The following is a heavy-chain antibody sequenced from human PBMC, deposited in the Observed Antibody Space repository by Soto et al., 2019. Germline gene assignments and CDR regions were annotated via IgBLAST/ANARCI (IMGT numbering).Heavy chain of an antibody. D-gene: IGHD6-19*01. CDR1: GYNFTSYW. J-gene: IGHJ4*01. Sequence: GQFLKISCKGSGYNFTSYWIGWVRQMSGKGLEWMGIIYPDDSDTRYSPSFQGQVTISPDKSINTAYLQWNSLKASDTAMYYCARHYSSGWYYFDYWGQGTLVTVSS. CDR3: ARHYSSGWYYFDY. CDR2: IYPDDSDT. V-gene: IGHV5-51*01.